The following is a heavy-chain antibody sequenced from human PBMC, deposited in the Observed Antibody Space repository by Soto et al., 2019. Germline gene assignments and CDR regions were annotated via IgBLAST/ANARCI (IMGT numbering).Heavy chain of an antibody. V-gene: IGHV1-69*01. J-gene: IGHJ3*01. CDR1: GGTFATYG. CDR2: IIPVFGTT. D-gene: IGHD3-22*01. CDR3: ASVGYYDSGGYPITPFDL. Sequence: QVQLVQSGAEVKKPGSSVKVSCKASGGTFATYGISWVRQAPGEGLEWMGGIIPVFGTTNYAQKFQGRVTLTADESTSTAYMGLSSLRSEDTALYYCASVGYYDSGGYPITPFDLWGQGTMVTVSS.